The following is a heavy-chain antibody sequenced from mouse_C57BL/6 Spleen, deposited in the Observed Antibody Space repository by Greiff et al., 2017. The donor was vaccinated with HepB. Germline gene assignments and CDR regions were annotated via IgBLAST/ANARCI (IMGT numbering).Heavy chain of an antibody. CDR2: IDPENGDT. D-gene: IGHD2-5*01. J-gene: IGHJ1*03. V-gene: IGHV14-4*01. CDR1: GFNIKDDY. Sequence: EVQLQQSGAELVRPGASVKLSCTASGFNIKDDYMHWVKQRPEQGLEWIGWIDPENGDTEYASKFQGKATITADTSSNTSYLQLSSLTSEDTAVYYCTTSYYSNLGWYFDVWGTGTTVTVSS. CDR3: TTSYYSNLGWYFDV.